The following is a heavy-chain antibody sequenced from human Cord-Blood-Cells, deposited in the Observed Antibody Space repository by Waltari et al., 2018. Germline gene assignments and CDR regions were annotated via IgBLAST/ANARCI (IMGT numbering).Heavy chain of an antibody. CDR1: GGSFSGYY. CDR3: ARRAAAIY. D-gene: IGHD2-2*01. Sequence: QVQLQQWGAGLLKPSETLSLTCAVYGGSFSGYYWSWIRQPPGRGLEWIGEINHSGSTNDNPALKSRVTRSVDTSKNQFSLKLSSVTAADTAVYYCARRAAAIYWGQGTLVTVSS. V-gene: IGHV4-34*01. J-gene: IGHJ4*02. CDR2: INHSGST.